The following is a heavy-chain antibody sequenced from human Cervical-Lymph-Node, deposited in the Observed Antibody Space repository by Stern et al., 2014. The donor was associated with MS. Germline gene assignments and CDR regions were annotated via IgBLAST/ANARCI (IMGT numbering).Heavy chain of an antibody. Sequence: VQLEESGGGVVQPGGSLRLSCAASGFTFTTYAVHWVRQAPGKGLEWVTLVSYDGSEKYYADSVKGRFTISRDNSKNTVYLQMNSLRADDTAVYYCARDEYDSSAYYGMDVWGQGTTVIVSS. D-gene: IGHD3-22*01. CDR1: GFTFTTYA. CDR2: VSYDGSEK. CDR3: ARDEYDSSAYYGMDV. V-gene: IGHV3-30-3*01. J-gene: IGHJ6*02.